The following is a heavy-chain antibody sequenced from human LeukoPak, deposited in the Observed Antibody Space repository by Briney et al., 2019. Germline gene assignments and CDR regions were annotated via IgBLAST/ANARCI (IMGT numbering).Heavy chain of an antibody. CDR2: INSDGTRT. Sequence: GGSLRLSCAASGFAFNDYWMNWVRQVPGKGLMCVARINSDGTRTTYADPVKGRFTVSRDNAKNTLYLQMNRLRADDTAVYYCARDRSRWSIAPDADVWGQGTTVTVSS. V-gene: IGHV3-74*01. J-gene: IGHJ6*02. CDR3: ARDRSRWSIAPDADV. D-gene: IGHD2-15*01. CDR1: GFAFNDYW.